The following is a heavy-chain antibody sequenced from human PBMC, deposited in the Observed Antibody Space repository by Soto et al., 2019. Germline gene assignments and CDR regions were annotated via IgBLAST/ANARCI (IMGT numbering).Heavy chain of an antibody. V-gene: IGHV4-34*01. J-gene: IGHJ6*03. D-gene: IGHD1-1*01. CDR1: GGSFSGYY. CDR2: IKHSGST. Sequence: QVQLQQWGAGLLKPSETLSLTCAVYGGSFSGYYWSWIRQPPGNGLDWMGEIKHSGSTNYNPSLKSLVTISVDTSKNQFSLKLSSVTAADTAVYYCARGLREPNYYYYYYYMYVWGKGTTVTVSS. CDR3: ARGLREPNYYYYYYYMYV.